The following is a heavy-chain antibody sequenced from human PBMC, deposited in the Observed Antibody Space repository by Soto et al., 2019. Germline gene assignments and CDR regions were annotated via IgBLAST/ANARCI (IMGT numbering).Heavy chain of an antibody. CDR1: NYAFTYNA. CDR2: IGPNSGST. D-gene: IGHD3-16*01. V-gene: IGHV1-18*01. J-gene: IGHJ3*01. CDR3: ATSSPGGVGQYVDAFDL. Sequence: QVQLVQSGPEVKKPGASVKVSCKASNYAFTYNAINWVRQAPGHGLEWMGWIGPNSGSTNYAQDLQGRVTMTTDTAKKTAYMELRSLSSDDPGIYYRATSSPGGVGQYVDAFDLWGQGTLVTVSS.